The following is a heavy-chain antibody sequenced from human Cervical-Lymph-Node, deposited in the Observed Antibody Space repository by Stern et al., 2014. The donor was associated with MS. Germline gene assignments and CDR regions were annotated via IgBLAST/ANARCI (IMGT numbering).Heavy chain of an antibody. J-gene: IGHJ4*02. CDR2: MLRGGSDF. CDR3: ARQRYFDY. V-gene: IGHV5-51*01. CDR1: GYTFTSYW. Sequence: EVQLVESGPEVKRPGESLKISCQASGYTFTSYWIGWVRQLPRKGLEWSEIMLRGGSDFRYSPLFKGQVTISTNKSSSTPNLQWNNLKASDSAIYYCARQRYFDYWGQGTLVTVSS.